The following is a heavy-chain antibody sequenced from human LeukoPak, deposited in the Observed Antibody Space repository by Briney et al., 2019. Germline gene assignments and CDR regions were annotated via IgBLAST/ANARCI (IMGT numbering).Heavy chain of an antibody. D-gene: IGHD6-13*01. Sequence: SQTLSLTCAISGDSFSSNSADWTWIRQSPSRGLEWLGRTYYRSKWYNDYAVSVKSRITINPDTSKNQFSLQLNSVTPEDTAVYYCAGGIAAADYWGQGILVTVSS. J-gene: IGHJ4*02. CDR2: TYYRSKWYN. V-gene: IGHV6-1*01. CDR3: AGGIAAADY. CDR1: GDSFSSNSAD.